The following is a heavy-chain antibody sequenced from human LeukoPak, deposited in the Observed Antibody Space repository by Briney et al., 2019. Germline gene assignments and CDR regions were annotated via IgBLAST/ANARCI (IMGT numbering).Heavy chain of an antibody. D-gene: IGHD3-10*01. J-gene: IGHJ4*02. CDR2: IKQDGSEK. CDR1: GFTFSSYW. CDR3: AKGSITMVRGVHDY. V-gene: IGHV3-7*01. Sequence: GGSLRLSCAASGFTFSSYWMSWVRQAPGKGLEWVANIKQDGSEKYYVDPVKGRFTISRDNAKNSLYLQMNSLRAEDTAVYYCAKGSITMVRGVHDYWGQGTLVTVSS.